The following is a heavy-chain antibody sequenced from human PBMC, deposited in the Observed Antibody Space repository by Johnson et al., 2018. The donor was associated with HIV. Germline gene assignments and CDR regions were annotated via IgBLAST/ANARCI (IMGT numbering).Heavy chain of an antibody. D-gene: IGHD2-15*01. CDR1: GFTFSNAW. J-gene: IGHJ3*02. Sequence: VQLVESGVGLVQPGGSLRLSCAASGFTFSNAWMSWVRQAPGKGLEWVSIIYSGGSTYYTDSVKGRFTISRDNSKNTLYLQMNSLRAEDTAVYYCARIGAWQLHRAVDIWGQGTMVTVSS. V-gene: IGHV3-66*02. CDR2: IYSGGST. CDR3: ARIGAWQLHRAVDI.